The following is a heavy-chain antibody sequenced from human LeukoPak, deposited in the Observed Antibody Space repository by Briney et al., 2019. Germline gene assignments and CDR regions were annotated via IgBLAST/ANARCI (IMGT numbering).Heavy chain of an antibody. V-gene: IGHV1-2*06. CDR2: INPNSGGT. CDR3: ASSHPSWYDGVYFQH. Sequence: GASVKVSCKASGYTFTGYYMHWVRQAPGQGLEWMGRINPNSGGTNYAQNFQGRVTMTRDTSISTAYMELSRLRSDDTAVFYCASSHPSWYDGVYFQHWGQGTLVTVSS. J-gene: IGHJ1*01. CDR1: GYTFTGYY. D-gene: IGHD2-8*01.